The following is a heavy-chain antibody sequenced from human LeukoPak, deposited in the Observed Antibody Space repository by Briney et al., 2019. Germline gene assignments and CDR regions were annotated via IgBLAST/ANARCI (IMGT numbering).Heavy chain of an antibody. CDR3: ARGCVYYYVAPWEFDY. V-gene: IGHV3-7*01. J-gene: IGHJ4*01. Sequence: GGSLRLSCAASGFTFSSYWMSWVRQAPGKGLEWVANIKQDGSEKYYVDSVKGRFTISRDNAKNSLYLQMNSLRAEGTAVYYCARGCVYYYVAPWEFDYSGHGTPVTASS. CDR2: IKQDGSEK. D-gene: IGHD3-10*02. CDR1: GFTFSSYW.